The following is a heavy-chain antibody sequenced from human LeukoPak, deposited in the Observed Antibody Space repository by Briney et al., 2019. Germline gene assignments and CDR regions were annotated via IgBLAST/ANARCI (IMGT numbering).Heavy chain of an antibody. D-gene: IGHD1-20*01. V-gene: IGHV3-48*04. CDR1: GFTFNTYS. CDR2: ISASGAAR. CDR3: AGGGVGDNWKRF. J-gene: IGHJ4*02. Sequence: PGGSLRLSCAASGFTFNTYSMNWIRQAPGKGLEWISFISASGAARKYADSVKGRFTISRDNAKNSLYLQMNSLRAEDTAVYYCAGGGVGDNWKRFWGQGTLVTVSS.